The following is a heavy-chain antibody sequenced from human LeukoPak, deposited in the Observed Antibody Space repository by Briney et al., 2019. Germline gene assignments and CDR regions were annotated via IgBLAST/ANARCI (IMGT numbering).Heavy chain of an antibody. Sequence: ASVKVSCKASGYTFTSYGISWVRQAPGQGLEWMGWINPDNGVTNYAQKFQGRVTITRDTSISTAYMELSRLRSDDTAVYHCASGFDWLEYYFDYWGQGTLVTVSS. D-gene: IGHD3-9*01. CDR2: INPDNGVT. V-gene: IGHV1-2*02. CDR3: ASGFDWLEYYFDY. J-gene: IGHJ4*02. CDR1: GYTFTSYG.